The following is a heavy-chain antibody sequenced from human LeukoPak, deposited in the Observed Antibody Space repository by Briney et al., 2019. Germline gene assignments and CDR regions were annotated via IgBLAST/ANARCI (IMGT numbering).Heavy chain of an antibody. CDR1: GGSFSGYY. Sequence: PSETLSLTCAVYGGSFSGYYWSWIRQPPGKGLEWIGEINHSGSTNYNPSLKSRVTISVDTSKNQFSLKLSSVTAADTAVYYCAREGITMVRGVIITGPWYFDYWGQGTLVTVSS. CDR3: AREGITMVRGVIITGPWYFDY. V-gene: IGHV4-34*01. CDR2: INHSGST. D-gene: IGHD3-10*01. J-gene: IGHJ4*02.